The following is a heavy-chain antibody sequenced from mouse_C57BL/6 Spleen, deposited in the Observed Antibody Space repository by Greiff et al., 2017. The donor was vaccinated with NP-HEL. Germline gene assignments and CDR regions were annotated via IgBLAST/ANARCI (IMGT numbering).Heavy chain of an antibody. CDR3: ARGGSSGYGEDWYFDV. Sequence: QVHVKQPGTELVKPGASVKLSCKASGYTFTSYWMHWVKQRPGQGLEWIGNINPSNGGTNYNEKFKSKATLTVDKSSSTAYMQLSSLTSEDSAVYYCARGGSSGYGEDWYFDVWGTGTTVTVSS. CDR2: INPSNGGT. J-gene: IGHJ1*03. CDR1: GYTFTSYW. D-gene: IGHD3-2*02. V-gene: IGHV1-53*01.